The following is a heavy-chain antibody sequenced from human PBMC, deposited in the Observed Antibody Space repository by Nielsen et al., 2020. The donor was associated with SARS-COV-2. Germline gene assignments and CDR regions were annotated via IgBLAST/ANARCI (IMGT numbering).Heavy chain of an antibody. D-gene: IGHD4-17*01. CDR3: ARAATVTTLPA. Sequence: GGSLRLSCAASGFIFSAYAMSWVRQAPGKGLEWVSGVSASGDSTYYADSVKGRFTISRDKSKNTLYLRMNSLRVDDTAVYYCARAATVTTLPAWGQGTLVTVSS. J-gene: IGHJ5*02. CDR2: VSASGDST. V-gene: IGHV3-23*01. CDR1: GFIFSAYA.